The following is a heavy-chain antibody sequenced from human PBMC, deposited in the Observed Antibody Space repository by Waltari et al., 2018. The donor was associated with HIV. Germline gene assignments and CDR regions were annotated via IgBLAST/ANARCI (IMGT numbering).Heavy chain of an antibody. CDR1: GGSLSGYY. J-gene: IGHJ4*02. CDR3: ARERYNYDSSGYADF. Sequence: QVQLQQWGAGLLKPSETLSLTCAVYGGSLSGYYWSWIRQPPGKGLEWIGEINHSGSTHYNPSLKRRVTISVDTSKNQFSLNLSSVTAADTAVYYCARERYNYDSSGYADFWGQGTLVTVSS. CDR2: INHSGST. V-gene: IGHV4-34*01. D-gene: IGHD3-22*01.